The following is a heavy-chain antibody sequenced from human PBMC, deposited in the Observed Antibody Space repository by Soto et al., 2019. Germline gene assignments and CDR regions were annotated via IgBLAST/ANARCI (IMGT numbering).Heavy chain of an antibody. V-gene: IGHV4-59*01. Sequence: QVQLQESGPGLVKPSETLSLTCTVSGGSISSYYWSWIRQPPGKGLEWIGYIYYSGSTNYNPCLKSRVTISVDTSKNQFSLKLSSVTAADTAVYYCARDEDYGDSRYAEYFQHWGQGTLVTVSS. J-gene: IGHJ1*01. D-gene: IGHD4-17*01. CDR1: GGSISSYY. CDR2: IYYSGST. CDR3: ARDEDYGDSRYAEYFQH.